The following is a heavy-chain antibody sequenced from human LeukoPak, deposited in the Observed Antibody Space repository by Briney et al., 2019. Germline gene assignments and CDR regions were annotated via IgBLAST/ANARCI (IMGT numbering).Heavy chain of an antibody. D-gene: IGHD2-15*01. J-gene: IGHJ4*02. V-gene: IGHV1-2*02. Sequence: ASVKVSCKASGYTFTGYYMHWVRQAPGQGLEWMGWINPNSGGTNYAQKFQGRVTMTRDTSISTAYMELSRLRSDDTAVYYCARDLSYCSGGSCKLFDYWGQGTLVTVSS. CDR1: GYTFTGYY. CDR2: INPNSGGT. CDR3: ARDLSYCSGGSCKLFDY.